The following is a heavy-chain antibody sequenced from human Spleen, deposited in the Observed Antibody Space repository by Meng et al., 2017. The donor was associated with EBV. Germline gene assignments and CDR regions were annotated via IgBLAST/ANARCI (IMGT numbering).Heavy chain of an antibody. CDR3: AGRDSSGYHT. J-gene: IGHJ5*02. CDR1: EFTFSIYD. V-gene: IGHV3-21*01. CDR2: ISSTGTYI. D-gene: IGHD3-22*01. Sequence: EVQLVESGGGLVKPGGSLRLSCAASEFTFSIYDMQWVRQAPGKGLEWVSSISSTGTYIYYADSLKGRFTISRDNAKNSLSLQMNSLRGEDTAVYYCAGRDSSGYHTWGQGTLVTVYS.